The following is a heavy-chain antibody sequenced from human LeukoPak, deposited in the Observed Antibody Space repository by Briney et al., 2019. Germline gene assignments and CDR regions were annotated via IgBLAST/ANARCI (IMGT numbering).Heavy chain of an antibody. J-gene: IGHJ4*02. D-gene: IGHD6-13*01. CDR1: GFTFSSYA. Sequence: GGSLRLSCAASGFTFSSYAMHWVRQAPGKGLGWVAVIPYDGSNKYYADSVKGRFTISRDNAKNSLYLQMNSLRAEDTAVYYCARTGYSSSWYLNSEDYWGQGTLVTVSS. CDR3: ARTGYSSSWYLNSEDY. CDR2: IPYDGSNK. V-gene: IGHV3-30*04.